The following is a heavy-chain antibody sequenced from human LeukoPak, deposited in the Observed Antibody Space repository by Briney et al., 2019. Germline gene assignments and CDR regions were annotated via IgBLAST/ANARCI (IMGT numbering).Heavy chain of an antibody. CDR2: ISVYNGNT. V-gene: IGHV1-18*01. CDR1: GYTFSSYG. Sequence: ASVKVSCKASGYTFSSYGISWVRQAPGQGLEWMGWISVYNGNTNYAQKVPGRVTMTTDTSTSTVYMELRSLRSDDTAVYYCARAGGVMVLDWYFDYWGQGTLVTVSS. J-gene: IGHJ4*02. D-gene: IGHD3-16*02. CDR3: ARAGGVMVLDWYFDY.